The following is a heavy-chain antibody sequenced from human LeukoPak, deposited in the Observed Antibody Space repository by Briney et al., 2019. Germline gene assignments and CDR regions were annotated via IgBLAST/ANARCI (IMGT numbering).Heavy chain of an antibody. D-gene: IGHD5-18*01. CDR3: TRDSYPHPAHNFDY. J-gene: IGHJ4*02. V-gene: IGHV3-33*01. CDR1: GFTFSSYG. Sequence: PGGSLRLSCSASGFTFSSYGMHWVRQAPGKGLEWVAVIWYDGTSKYYADSVKGRFTISRDNSKNTLYLQMNSLRAEDTAVYYCTRDSYPHPAHNFDYWGQGTLVTVSS. CDR2: IWYDGTSK.